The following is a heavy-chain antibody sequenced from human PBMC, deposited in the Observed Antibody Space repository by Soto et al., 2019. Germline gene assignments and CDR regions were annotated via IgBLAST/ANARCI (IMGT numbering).Heavy chain of an antibody. CDR1: GFTFSSYG. D-gene: IGHD6-6*01. Sequence: PGGSLRLSCAASGFTFSSYGVHWVRQAPGKGLEWVAVIWYDGSNKYYADSVKGRFTISRDNSKNTLYLQMNSLRAEDTAVYYCAREASGLVLYYYGMDVWGQGTTVTVSS. CDR2: IWYDGSNK. J-gene: IGHJ6*02. CDR3: AREASGLVLYYYGMDV. V-gene: IGHV3-33*01.